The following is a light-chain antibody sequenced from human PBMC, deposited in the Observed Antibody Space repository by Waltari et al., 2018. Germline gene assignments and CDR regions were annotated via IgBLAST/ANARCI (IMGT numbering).Light chain of an antibody. CDR3: QQRASSWVT. CDR2: DVS. CDR1: QSVVTY. J-gene: IGKJ4*01. Sequence: IVLTQSPATLSLSPGERATLSYRASQSVVTYLAWFQQKPGQAPRLLMYDVSKRATGIPARFSGSGSGTDFTLTISSLEPEDFGVYYCQQRASSWVTFGGGTKVDIK. V-gene: IGKV3-11*01.